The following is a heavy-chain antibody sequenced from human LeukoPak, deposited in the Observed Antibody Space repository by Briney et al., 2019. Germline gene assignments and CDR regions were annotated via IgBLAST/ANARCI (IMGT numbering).Heavy chain of an antibody. V-gene: IGHV3-23*01. CDR1: GGSFSGYY. D-gene: IGHD5-12*01. CDR2: ISGSGGST. CDR3: AKDGLPVDY. J-gene: IGHJ4*02. Sequence: ETLSLTCAVYGGSFSGYYWSWVRQAPGKGLEWVSAISGSGGSTYYADSVKGRFTISRDNSKNTLYLQMNSLRAEDTAVYYCAKDGLPVDYWGQGTLVTVSS.